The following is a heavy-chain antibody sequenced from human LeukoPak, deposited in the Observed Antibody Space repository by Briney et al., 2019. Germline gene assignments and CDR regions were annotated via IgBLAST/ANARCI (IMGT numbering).Heavy chain of an antibody. CDR3: ARGNWFDP. V-gene: IGHV3-30-3*01. CDR2: ISYDGSNK. Sequence: GGSLRPSCAASGFTFSSYAMHWVRQAPGKGLEWVAVISYDGSNKYNADSVKGRFTISRDNSKNTLYLQMNSLRAEDTAVYYCARGNWFDPWGQGTLVTVSS. J-gene: IGHJ5*02. CDR1: GFTFSSYA.